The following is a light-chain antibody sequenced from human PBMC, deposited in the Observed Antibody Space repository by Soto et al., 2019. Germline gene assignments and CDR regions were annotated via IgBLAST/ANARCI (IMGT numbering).Light chain of an antibody. Sequence: AIQMTQSPSSLSASVGDRVTISCRASQGIGNALGWYQQKPGRPPKLLMSATSTLQSDVPSRFNGSGSGTDFTLTIGCLQSEDFATYYCQQYYTYPWTFGQGTKVDIK. J-gene: IGKJ1*01. V-gene: IGKV1-6*01. CDR1: QGIGNA. CDR3: QQYYTYPWT. CDR2: ATS.